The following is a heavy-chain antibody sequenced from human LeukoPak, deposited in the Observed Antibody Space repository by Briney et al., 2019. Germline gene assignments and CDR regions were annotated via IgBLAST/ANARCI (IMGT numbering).Heavy chain of an antibody. CDR2: IIPIFGTA. Sequence: SVKVSCKASGGTFSSYAISWVRQAPGQGLEWMGGIIPIFGTANYAQKFQGRVTTTADESTSTAYMELSSLRSEDTAVYYCASPHDYGDYVYAFDIWGQGTMVTVSS. CDR3: ASPHDYGDYVYAFDI. V-gene: IGHV1-69*01. CDR1: GGTFSSYA. J-gene: IGHJ3*02. D-gene: IGHD4-17*01.